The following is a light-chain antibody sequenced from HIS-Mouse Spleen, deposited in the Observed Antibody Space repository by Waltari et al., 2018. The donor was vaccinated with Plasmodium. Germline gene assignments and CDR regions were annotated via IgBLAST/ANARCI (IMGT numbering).Light chain of an antibody. CDR3: AAWDDSLRV. CDR1: SSNIGSNT. Sequence: QSVLTQPPSASGTPGQRVTISCSGSSSNIGSNTVNWYQQLPGTAPKLLSYSNNQRPSGVPDRVSGSKSGTSASLAISGLQSEDEADYYCAAWDDSLRVFGGGTKLTVL. CDR2: SNN. J-gene: IGLJ3*02. V-gene: IGLV1-44*01.